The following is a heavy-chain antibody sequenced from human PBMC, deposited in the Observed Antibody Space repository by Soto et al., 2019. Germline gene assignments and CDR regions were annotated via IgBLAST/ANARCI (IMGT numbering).Heavy chain of an antibody. CDR3: SRDAQKWLVAAFDI. J-gene: IGHJ3*02. CDR1: GYTFVSYG. V-gene: IGHV1-18*01. D-gene: IGHD6-19*01. Sequence: QVQLVQSGAEVKEPGASVKVSCKASGYTFVSYGISWVRQAPGQGLEWMGWISPYNGNTNYAQKFQGRVTMTTDTSTSTVYMELRSLRPDATAVYYCSRDAQKWLVAAFDIWGQGTRVTVSS. CDR2: ISPYNGNT.